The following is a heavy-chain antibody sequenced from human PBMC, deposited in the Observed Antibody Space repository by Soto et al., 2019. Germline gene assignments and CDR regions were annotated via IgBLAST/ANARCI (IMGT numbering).Heavy chain of an antibody. V-gene: IGHV3-15*01. CDR3: TTEFTIFGRQYFDY. D-gene: IGHD3-3*01. CDR2: IKSKTDGGRT. J-gene: IGHJ4*02. Sequence: GGSLRLSCAASGFTFSNAWMSWVRQAPGKGLEWVGRIKSKTDGGRTDYAAPVKGRFTISRDDSKNTLYLQMNSLKTEDTAVYYCTTEFTIFGRQYFDYWGQGTLVTVSS. CDR1: GFTFSNAW.